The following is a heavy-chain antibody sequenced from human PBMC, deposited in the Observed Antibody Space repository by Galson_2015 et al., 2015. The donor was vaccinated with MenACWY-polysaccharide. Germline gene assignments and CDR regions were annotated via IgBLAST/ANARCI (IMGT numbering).Heavy chain of an antibody. J-gene: IGHJ3*02. V-gene: IGHV3-74*01. D-gene: IGHD3-22*01. CDR2: INSDGRST. CDR3: ARSKFSSGYFVRAFDI. Sequence: SLRLSCAASGFTFSRNWMHWVRQAPGKGLVWVSRINSDGRSTTHADSVKGRFTISRDNAKNTLFLQMNSLRAEDTAIYYCARSKFSSGYFVRAFDIWGQGTMVTVSS. CDR1: GFTFSRNW.